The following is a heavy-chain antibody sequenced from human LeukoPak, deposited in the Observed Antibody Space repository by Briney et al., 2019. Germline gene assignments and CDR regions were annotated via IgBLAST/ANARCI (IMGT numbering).Heavy chain of an antibody. J-gene: IGHJ4*02. D-gene: IGHD3-9*01. Sequence: GGSLRLSCAASGFTFSNAWMSWVRQAPGKGLEWVGRIKSKTDGGTTDYAAPVKGRFTISRDDSKNTLYLQMNSLKTEDTVVYYCTTEPYYDILTGYYPIDYWGQGPLVTVSS. CDR3: TTEPYYDILTGYYPIDY. CDR2: IKSKTDGGTT. V-gene: IGHV3-15*01. CDR1: GFTFSNAW.